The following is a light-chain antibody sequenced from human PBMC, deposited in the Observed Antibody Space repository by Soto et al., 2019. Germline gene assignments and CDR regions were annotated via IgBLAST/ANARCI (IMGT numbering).Light chain of an antibody. V-gene: IGKV3-15*01. CDR3: QQDNNPHSA. CDR2: GAS. J-gene: IGKJ3*01. Sequence: EIVMTQSPATLSVSPGERATLSCRASQSVSSNLAWYQQNPGQAPRLLIYGASTRATGIPARCSGSGSGTEFTLTISRLQSEDFAAYYCQQDNNPHSAFGPGNKVDIK. CDR1: QSVSSN.